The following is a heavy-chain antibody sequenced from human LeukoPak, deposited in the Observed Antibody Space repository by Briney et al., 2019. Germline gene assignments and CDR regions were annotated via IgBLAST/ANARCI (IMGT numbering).Heavy chain of an antibody. J-gene: IGHJ4*02. CDR2: NHYSGST. CDR1: GGSISSYY. D-gene: IGHD3-9*01. Sequence: SETLSLTCTVSGGSISSYYWSWIRQPPGKGLEWIGYNHYSGSTNYNPSLESRVTISVDTSKNQFSLKLSSVTAADTAVYYCERGGYYDILTGSYVYLDYWGQGTLVTVSS. V-gene: IGHV4-59*01. CDR3: ERGGYYDILTGSYVYLDY.